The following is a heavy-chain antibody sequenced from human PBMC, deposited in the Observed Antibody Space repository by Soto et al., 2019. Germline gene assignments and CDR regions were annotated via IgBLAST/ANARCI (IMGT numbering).Heavy chain of an antibody. V-gene: IGHV4-31*03. CDR3: ARRSDGFDY. CDR1: GCSISSGGYY. CDR2: LYYRGST. Sequence: QVQLQESGPGLVKPSQTLSLTCTVSGCSISSGGYYCGWIRQQPGKGLEWSGYLYYRGSTYYNPSLKSRVTISVDTSKNQFSLKLSSVTAADTAVYYCARRSDGFDYWGQGTLVTVSS. J-gene: IGHJ4*02.